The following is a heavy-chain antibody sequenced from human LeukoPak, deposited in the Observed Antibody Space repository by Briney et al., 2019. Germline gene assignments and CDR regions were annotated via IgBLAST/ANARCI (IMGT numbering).Heavy chain of an antibody. D-gene: IGHD5-12*01. CDR2: IILIFGTA. Sequence: SVKVSCKASGGTFSSYAISWVRQAPGQGLEWMGGIILIFGTANYAQKFQGRVTITADESTSTAYMELSSLRSEDTAVYYCARSGIVATIGEDYYYYGMDVWGKGTTVTVSS. CDR3: ARSGIVATIGEDYYYYGMDV. J-gene: IGHJ6*04. V-gene: IGHV1-69*13. CDR1: GGTFSSYA.